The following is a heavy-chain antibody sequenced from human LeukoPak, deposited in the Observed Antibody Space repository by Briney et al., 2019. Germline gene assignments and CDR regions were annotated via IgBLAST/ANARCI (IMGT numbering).Heavy chain of an antibody. CDR1: GGSINYYY. CDR2: IHYSGST. CDR3: TRDSSPGPQYL. J-gene: IGHJ4*02. Sequence: SETLSLSCTVSGGSINYYYWNWIRQSPGKGLEWIGYIHYSGSTNYNPSLESRGTISIDTSKTQFSLKLTSVTAADTAMYYCTRDSSPGPQYLWGQGVLVTVSS. V-gene: IGHV4-59*01. D-gene: IGHD4-11*01.